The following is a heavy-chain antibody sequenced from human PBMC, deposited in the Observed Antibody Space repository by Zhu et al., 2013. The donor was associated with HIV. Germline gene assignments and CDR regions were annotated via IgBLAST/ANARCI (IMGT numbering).Heavy chain of an antibody. D-gene: IGHD5-12*01. CDR3: AREDIVATMPFDY. J-gene: IGHJ4*02. Sequence: QVQLVQSGAEVKKPGSSVKVSCKASGGTFSSYTISWVRQAPGQGLEWMGRIIPILGIANYAQKFQGRVTITADKSTSTAYMELSSLRSEDTAVYYCAREDIVATMPFDYWGQGTLVTVSS. V-gene: IGHV1-69*08. CDR2: IIPILGIA. CDR1: GGTFSSYT.